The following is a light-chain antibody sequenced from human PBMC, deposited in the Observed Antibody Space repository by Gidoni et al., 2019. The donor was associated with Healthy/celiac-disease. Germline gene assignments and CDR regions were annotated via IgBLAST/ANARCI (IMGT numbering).Light chain of an antibody. J-gene: IGKJ3*01. V-gene: IGKV3-15*01. CDR2: GAS. CDR3: QQYKEWPPEST. CDR1: QSVSGY. Sequence: ILMTQSPATLSVSSGERATLSCRASQSVSGYLAWYQQKPGQAPRLLIYGASTRATGISARCSGSGTGTEFTLTISSLQSEDVATYYCQQYKEWPPESTFGPGTKVEIK.